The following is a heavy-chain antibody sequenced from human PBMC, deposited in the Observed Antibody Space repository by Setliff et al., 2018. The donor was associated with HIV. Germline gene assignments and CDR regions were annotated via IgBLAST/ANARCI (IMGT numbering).Heavy chain of an antibody. D-gene: IGHD2-2*01. J-gene: IGHJ3*02. CDR2: IDPNGGAT. CDR3: ARAGGGATDQAFDI. V-gene: IGHV1-46*01. Sequence: ASVKVSCKAFGYSFTSYFLHWVRQAPGQGLEWRGIIDPNGGATNNAQKLQGRLTVTTDTSTSTLYMELSNLRSDDTAVYYCARAGGGATDQAFDIWGQGTMVTVSS. CDR1: GYSFTSYF.